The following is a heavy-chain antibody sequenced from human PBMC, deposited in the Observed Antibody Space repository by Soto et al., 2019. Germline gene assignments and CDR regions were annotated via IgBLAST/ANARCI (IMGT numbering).Heavy chain of an antibody. Sequence: ASVKVSCKASGYTFTSYGISWVRQAPGQGLEWMGWISAYNGNTNYAQKLQGRVTMTTDTPTSTAYMELRSLRSEDTAVYYCARAIAAAGTDAFDIWGQGTMVTVSS. CDR3: ARAIAAAGTDAFDI. V-gene: IGHV1-18*01. D-gene: IGHD6-13*01. CDR2: ISAYNGNT. CDR1: GYTFTSYG. J-gene: IGHJ3*02.